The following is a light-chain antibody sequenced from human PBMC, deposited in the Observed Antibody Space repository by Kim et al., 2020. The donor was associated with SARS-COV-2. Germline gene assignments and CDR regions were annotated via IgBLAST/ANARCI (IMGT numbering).Light chain of an antibody. J-gene: IGKJ5*01. V-gene: IGKV3-20*01. CDR2: GAS. CDR3: QQYGSSGT. Sequence: LSPGERATLSCRASPSVSSSYLAWYQQKPGQAPRLLMYGASSRATGIPDRFSGSGSGTDFTLTISRLEPEDFAVYYCQQYGSSGTFGQGTRLEIK. CDR1: PSVSSSY.